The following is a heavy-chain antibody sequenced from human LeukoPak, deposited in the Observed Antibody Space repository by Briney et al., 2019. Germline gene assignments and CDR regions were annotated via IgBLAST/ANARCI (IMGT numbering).Heavy chain of an antibody. CDR2: VYYSGST. CDR1: GGSISSYY. CDR3: ARQTWLLDS. V-gene: IGHV4-59*08. D-gene: IGHD5-12*01. J-gene: IGHJ5*01. Sequence: SETLSLTCTVSGGSISSYYWSWIRPPPGKGLEWIGHVYYSGSTNYNPPLKSRVTISVDTSKNQFSLKLSSVTAADTAVYYCARQTWLLDSWGQGALVTVSS.